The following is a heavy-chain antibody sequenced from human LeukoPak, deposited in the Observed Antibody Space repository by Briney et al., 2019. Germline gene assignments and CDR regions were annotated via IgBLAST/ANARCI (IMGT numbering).Heavy chain of an antibody. Sequence: PGGSLRLSCAASGFIVSHNYMTWVRQAPGKGLEWISVIYIDGTTYYADSVKGRFTISRDQANNTLYLQMKTLRDEDTAVYYCARGPRYSFYSGQGTLVTVSS. CDR2: IYIDGTT. V-gene: IGHV3-53*01. J-gene: IGHJ4*02. D-gene: IGHD6-13*01. CDR1: GFIVSHNY. CDR3: ARGPRYSFY.